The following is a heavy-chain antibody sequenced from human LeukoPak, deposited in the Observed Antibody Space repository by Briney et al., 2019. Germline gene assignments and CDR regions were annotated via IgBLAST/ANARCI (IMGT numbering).Heavy chain of an antibody. D-gene: IGHD3-10*01. CDR1: GGSISSSSYY. V-gene: IGHV4-39*07. CDR2: IYYSGST. J-gene: IGHJ5*02. CDR3: ARGYYGSGDRSYGNNWFDP. Sequence: PSETLSLTCTVSGGSISSSSYYWGWIRQPPGKGLEWIGSIYYSGSTYYNPSLKSRVTISVDTSKNQFSLKLSSVTAADTAVYYCARGYYGSGDRSYGNNWFDPWGQGTLVTVSS.